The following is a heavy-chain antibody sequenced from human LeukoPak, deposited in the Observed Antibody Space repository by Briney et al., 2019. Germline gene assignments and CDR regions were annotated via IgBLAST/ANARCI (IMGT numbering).Heavy chain of an antibody. CDR3: AKDRDCTSGSCHENFDY. CDR2: ISGSSNYI. J-gene: IGHJ4*02. D-gene: IGHD2-15*01. CDR1: GFTFSTHS. V-gene: IGHV3-21*01. Sequence: GGSLRLSCAASGFTFSTHSMTWVRQAPGKGLEWVSSISGSSNYIHYADSVRGRFTISRDNAKNSLYLQMNSLRAEDTAVYYCAKDRDCTSGSCHENFDYWGQGTLVTVSS.